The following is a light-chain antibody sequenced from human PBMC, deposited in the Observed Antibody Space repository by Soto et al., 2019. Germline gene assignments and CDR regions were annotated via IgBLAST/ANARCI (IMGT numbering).Light chain of an antibody. CDR3: GSFTTSRIWV. CDR1: SSDVGGYNY. Sequence: QSVLTQPASVSGSPGQSITISCTGTSSDVGGYNYVAWYQQHPGKVPRLMIYEVSNRPSGVSNRFSGSKSGSTASLTISGLQAEDEAEYFCGSFTTSRIWVFGGGTKLTVL. V-gene: IGLV2-14*01. CDR2: EVS. J-gene: IGLJ3*02.